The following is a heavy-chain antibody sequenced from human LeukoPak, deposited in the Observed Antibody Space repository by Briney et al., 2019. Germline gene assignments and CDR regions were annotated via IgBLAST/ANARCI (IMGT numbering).Heavy chain of an antibody. J-gene: IGHJ4*02. CDR3: VRGAGGTYDY. CDR1: GFTFSSYG. V-gene: IGHV3-64*01. CDR2: INPNGGST. Sequence: GGSLRLSCAASGFTFSSYGMHWVRQAPGKGLEYVSAINPNGGSTYYANSVKGRSTISRDNSKNTLYLQMGSLRAEDMAVYYCVRGAGGTYDYWGQGTLVTVSS.